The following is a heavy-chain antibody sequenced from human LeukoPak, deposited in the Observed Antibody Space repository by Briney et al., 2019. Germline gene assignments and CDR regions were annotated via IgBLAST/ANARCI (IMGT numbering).Heavy chain of an antibody. CDR1: GFSFSNYV. D-gene: IGHD3-16*01. CDR3: AKEITGGLDV. Sequence: GGSLRLSCAASGFSFSNYVMHWVRQAPGKGLEWVAVIRYDASEKYYADSVKGRFTISRDNPKNTLYLHMNSLRAEDTAVYYCAKEITGGLDVWGPGTTVIVSS. CDR2: IRYDASEK. J-gene: IGHJ6*02. V-gene: IGHV3-30*18.